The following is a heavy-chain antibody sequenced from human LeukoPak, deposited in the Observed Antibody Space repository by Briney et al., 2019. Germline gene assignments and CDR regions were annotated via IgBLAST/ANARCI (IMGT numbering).Heavy chain of an antibody. D-gene: IGHD6-13*01. V-gene: IGHV3-20*04. CDR1: GFTFDDYG. CDR2: INWNGGST. CDR3: AKEGIAAAGTRGQMDV. Sequence: PGGSLRLSCVASGFTFDDYGMSWVRQGPGKGLEWVSGINWNGGSTGYADSVKGRFTISRDNARKFLYLQMNSLRAEDTALYYCAKEGIAAAGTRGQMDVWGEGTTVTISS. J-gene: IGHJ6*04.